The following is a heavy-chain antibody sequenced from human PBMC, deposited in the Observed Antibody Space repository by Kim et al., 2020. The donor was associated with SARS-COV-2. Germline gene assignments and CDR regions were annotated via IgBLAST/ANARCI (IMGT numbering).Heavy chain of an antibody. Sequence: TNYPPSLKSRVTISVDTSKNQFSLKLSSVTAADTAVYYCARAQSGYYFDYWGQGTLVTVSS. CDR2: T. CDR3: ARAQSGYYFDY. J-gene: IGHJ4*02. V-gene: IGHV4-59*01.